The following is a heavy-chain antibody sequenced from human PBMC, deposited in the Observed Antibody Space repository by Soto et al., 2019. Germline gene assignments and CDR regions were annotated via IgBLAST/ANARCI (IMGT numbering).Heavy chain of an antibody. CDR3: AKARRALYYYMDV. J-gene: IGHJ6*03. Sequence: EVQLVESGGGLVQPGRSLRLSCAASGFTFDDYAMHWVRQAPGKGLEWVSGISWNSGSIGYADSVKGRFTISRDNAKNSLYVQMNSLRAEDTALYYCAKARRALYYYMDVWGKGTTVTVSS. CDR1: GFTFDDYA. CDR2: ISWNSGSI. V-gene: IGHV3-9*01.